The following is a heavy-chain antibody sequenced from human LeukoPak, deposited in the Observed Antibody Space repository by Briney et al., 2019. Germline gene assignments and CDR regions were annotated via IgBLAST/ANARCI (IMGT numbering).Heavy chain of an antibody. J-gene: IGHJ4*02. Sequence: KPSETLSLTCTVSGGSISSSSYYWGWIRQPPGKGLEWIGSIYYSGSTYYNPSLKSRVTISVDTSKNQFSLKLSSVTAADTAVYYCARLSPMVTLGALDYWGQGTLVTVSS. CDR3: ARLSPMVTLGALDY. CDR1: GGSISSSSYY. D-gene: IGHD5-18*01. V-gene: IGHV4-39*07. CDR2: IYYSGST.